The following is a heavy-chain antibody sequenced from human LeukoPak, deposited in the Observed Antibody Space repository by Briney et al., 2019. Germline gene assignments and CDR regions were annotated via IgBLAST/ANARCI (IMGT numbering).Heavy chain of an antibody. CDR1: GGSFSGYY. J-gene: IGHJ4*02. V-gene: IGHV4-34*01. D-gene: IGHD3-22*01. CDR2: INHSGST. Sequence: PSETLSLTCAVYGGSFSGYYWSWIRQPPGKGVEWMGEINHSGSTNYNPSLKSRVTISVDTSKNQFSLKLSSVTAADTAVYYCARAGRQSDYYDSSGMQYYFDYWGQGTLVTVSS. CDR3: ARAGRQSDYYDSSGMQYYFDY.